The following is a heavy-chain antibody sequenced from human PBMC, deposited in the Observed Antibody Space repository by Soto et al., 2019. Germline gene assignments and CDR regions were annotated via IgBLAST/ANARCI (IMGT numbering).Heavy chain of an antibody. Sequence: GASVKVSCKASGYTFTSYYMHWVRQATGQGLEWMGWMNPNSGNTSYAQKFQGRVTMTRNTSISTAYMELSSLRSEDTAVYYCARGLVSSMDWFDPWGQGTLVTVSS. CDR1: GYTFTSYY. CDR2: MNPNSGNT. J-gene: IGHJ5*02. V-gene: IGHV1-8*02. CDR3: ARGLVSSMDWFDP. D-gene: IGHD6-13*01.